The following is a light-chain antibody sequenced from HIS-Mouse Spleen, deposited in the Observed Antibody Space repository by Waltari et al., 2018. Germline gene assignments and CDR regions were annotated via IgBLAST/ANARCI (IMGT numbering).Light chain of an antibody. Sequence: QSALTQPASVSGSPGQSITISCTGTSSDVGRYNLVSWYHQHPGKAPKLMIYEGSKRPSGVSNRFSGSKSGNTASLTISGLQAEDEADYYCCSYAGSSTYVFGTGTKVTVL. CDR3: CSYAGSSTYV. J-gene: IGLJ1*01. V-gene: IGLV2-23*01. CDR1: SSDVGRYNL. CDR2: EGS.